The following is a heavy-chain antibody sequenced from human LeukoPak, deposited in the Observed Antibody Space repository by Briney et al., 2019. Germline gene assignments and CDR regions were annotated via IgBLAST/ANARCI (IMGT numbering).Heavy chain of an antibody. D-gene: IGHD4-17*01. J-gene: IGHJ4*02. CDR1: GFIFTNYG. CDR2: IRYDGSNN. V-gene: IGHV3-30*02. Sequence: GGSLRLSCAASGFIFTNYGMHWVRQAPGKGLEWVAFIRYDGSNNYYADSVKGRFTISRDSSKNTLYLQMNSLRAEDTAVYYCAKHHRDYGYNSGFDYWGQGTLVTVSS. CDR3: AKHHRDYGYNSGFDY.